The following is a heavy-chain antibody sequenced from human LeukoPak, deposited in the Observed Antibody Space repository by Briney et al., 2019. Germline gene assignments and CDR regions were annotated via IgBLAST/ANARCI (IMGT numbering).Heavy chain of an antibody. Sequence: GGSLRLSCAASGFTFSSYGMSWVRQALGKGLEWVSAISGSGGSTYYADSVKGRFTISRDNSKNSLYLQMNSLRAEDTAIYYCAKYSHDSSGSYDYWGQGTLVTVSS. D-gene: IGHD3-22*01. CDR1: GFTFSSYG. V-gene: IGHV3-23*01. CDR2: ISGSGGST. CDR3: AKYSHDSSGSYDY. J-gene: IGHJ4*02.